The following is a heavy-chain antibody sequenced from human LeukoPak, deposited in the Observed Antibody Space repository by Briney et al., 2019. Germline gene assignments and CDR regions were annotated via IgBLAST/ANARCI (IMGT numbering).Heavy chain of an antibody. D-gene: IGHD4-17*01. V-gene: IGHV3-30*18. CDR3: AKDLAGGDSVS. J-gene: IGHJ4*02. CDR1: GFTFSTYA. CDR2: ISYDGSKK. Sequence: AGRSLRLSCAASGFTFSTYAIHWVRQAPGKGLEWVSIISYDGSKKYYADSVKGRFTISRDNSKNTLYLQMNSLRAEDTAVYYCAKDLAGGDSVSWGQGTLVAVSS.